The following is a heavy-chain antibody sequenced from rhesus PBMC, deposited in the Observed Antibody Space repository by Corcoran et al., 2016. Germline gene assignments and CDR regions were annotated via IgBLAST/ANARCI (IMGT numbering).Heavy chain of an antibody. CDR2: IIPLVGIT. J-gene: IGHJ4*01. CDR1: GDTLTSYS. CDR3: ARAGVTTFDY. V-gene: IGHV1-151*01. Sequence: QVQLVQSGAAGKKPGASVKLSCKASGDTLTSYSISWVGQDPGKGLVWMGGIIPLVGITNYAEKFQGRVTITADTSTSTAYMELSSLRSEDTAVYYCARAGVTTFDYWGQGVLVTISS. D-gene: IGHD4-23*01.